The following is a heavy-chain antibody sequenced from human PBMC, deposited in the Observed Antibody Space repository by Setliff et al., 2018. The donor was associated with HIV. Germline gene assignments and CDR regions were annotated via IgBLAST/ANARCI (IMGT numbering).Heavy chain of an antibody. V-gene: IGHV1-69*05. CDR2: IIPMFGTL. Sequence: EASVKVSCKASGGTFSSYAINWVRQAPGQGLQWMGGIIPMFGTLNFAQRFQGRVTISTDDSTSTAYMELNSLRSEDTAVYYCARGHSHGYGYSGSYGPFDIWGQGTMVTVSS. D-gene: IGHD1-26*01. CDR1: GGTFSSYA. CDR3: ARGHSHGYGYSGSYGPFDI. J-gene: IGHJ3*02.